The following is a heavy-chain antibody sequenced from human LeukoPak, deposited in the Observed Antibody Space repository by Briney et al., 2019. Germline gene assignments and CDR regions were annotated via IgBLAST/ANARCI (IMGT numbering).Heavy chain of an antibody. CDR2: ISSSGSTI. J-gene: IGHJ3*02. D-gene: IGHD1-14*01. CDR3: ARGGDEPLDAFDI. V-gene: IGHV3-48*03. Sequence: GGSLRLSCAASGFTFSSYEMNWVRQAPGKGLEWVSYISSSGSTIYYADSVKGRFTISRDNAKDSLYLQMNSLRAEDTAVYYCARGGDEPLDAFDIWGQGTMVTVSS. CDR1: GFTFSSYE.